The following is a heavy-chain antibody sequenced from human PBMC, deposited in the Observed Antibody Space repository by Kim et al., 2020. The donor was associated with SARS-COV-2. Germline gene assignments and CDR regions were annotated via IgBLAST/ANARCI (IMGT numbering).Heavy chain of an antibody. J-gene: IGHJ4*02. CDR2: K. Sequence: KYYGDSVKGRFTITRDNAKNSLYLQINSLRAEDTAVYYCARVRPGTTFDYWGQGTLVTVSS. CDR3: ARVRPGTTFDY. V-gene: IGHV3-7*03. D-gene: IGHD4-17*01.